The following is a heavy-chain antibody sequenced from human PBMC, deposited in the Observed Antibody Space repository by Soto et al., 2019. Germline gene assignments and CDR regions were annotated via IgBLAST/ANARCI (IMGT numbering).Heavy chain of an antibody. J-gene: IGHJ3*02. V-gene: IGHV1-3*01. D-gene: IGHD3-16*01. CDR2: INAGNGNT. Sequence: ASVKVSCKDSGYTFTIYAMHWVRQAPGQRLEWMGWINAGNGNTKYSQKFQGRVTITRDTSASTAYMELSSLRSEDTAVYYCARVSRFAALDAFAIWGQGTMVTVSS. CDR3: ARVSRFAALDAFAI. CDR1: GYTFTIYA.